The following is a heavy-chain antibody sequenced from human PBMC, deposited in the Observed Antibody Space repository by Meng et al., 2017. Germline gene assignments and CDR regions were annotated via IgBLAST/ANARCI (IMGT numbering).Heavy chain of an antibody. Sequence: GESLKISCAASGFTFSNYAMSWVRQAPGKGLEWVSSISGSGGGTYYADSVKGRFTISRDNSKNTLYLQVSSLRSEDTAVYYCARGRYYGSGTNFDYWGQGTLVTVSS. CDR3: ARGRYYGSGTNFDY. CDR2: ISGSGGGT. CDR1: GFTFSNYA. J-gene: IGHJ4*02. D-gene: IGHD3-10*01. V-gene: IGHV3-23*01.